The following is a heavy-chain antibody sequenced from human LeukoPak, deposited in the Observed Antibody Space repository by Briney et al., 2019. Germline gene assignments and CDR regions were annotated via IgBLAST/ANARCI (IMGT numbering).Heavy chain of an antibody. V-gene: IGHV4-39*07. CDR3: ARVHRLNYDSSGYNPGDYYYYGMDV. CDR1: GGSISSSSYY. D-gene: IGHD3-22*01. J-gene: IGHJ6*02. Sequence: PSETLSLTCTVSGGSISSSSYYWGWIRQPPGKGLEWIGSIYYSGSTYYNPSLKSRVTISVDTSKNQFSLKLSSVTAADTAVYYCARVHRLNYDSSGYNPGDYYYYGMDVWGQGTTVTVSS. CDR2: IYYSGST.